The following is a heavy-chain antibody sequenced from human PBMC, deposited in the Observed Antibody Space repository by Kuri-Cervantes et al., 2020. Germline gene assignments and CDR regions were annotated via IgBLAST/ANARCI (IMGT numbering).Heavy chain of an antibody. V-gene: IGHV3-11*01. Sequence: GESLKISCAASGFTVSSNYMSWIRQAPGKGLEWVSYISSSGSTIYYADSVKGRFTISRDNAKNSLYLQMNSLRAEDTAVYYCAKYMTTVTEVNYYYYGMDVWGQGTTVTVSS. CDR3: AKYMTTVTEVNYYYYGMDV. CDR1: GFTVSSNY. J-gene: IGHJ6*02. D-gene: IGHD4-17*01. CDR2: ISSSGSTI.